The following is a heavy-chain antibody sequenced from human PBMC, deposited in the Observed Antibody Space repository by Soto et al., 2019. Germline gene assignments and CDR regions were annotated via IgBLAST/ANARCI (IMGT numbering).Heavy chain of an antibody. V-gene: IGHV1-69*13. CDR1: GYTFTSYG. J-gene: IGHJ6*02. D-gene: IGHD2-2*01. Sequence: SVKVSCKASGYTFTSYGISWVRQAPGQGLEWMGGIIPRSATSNYAQKFKGRVTITADESTNTAYMELSSLRSEDTAFYYCAREGFVLVPTTVNSDYYYYAMDVWGQGTTVTVPS. CDR2: IIPRSATS. CDR3: AREGFVLVPTTVNSDYYYYAMDV.